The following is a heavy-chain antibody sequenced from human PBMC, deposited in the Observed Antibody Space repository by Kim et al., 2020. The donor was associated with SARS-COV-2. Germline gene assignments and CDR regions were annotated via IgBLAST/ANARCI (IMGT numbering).Heavy chain of an antibody. CDR2: GGT. V-gene: IGHV1-2*02. Sequence: GGTRFSQKFQGRVTVTRDTSISTAYMELSGLRSDDTAVYYCSKSRAFDYWGQGTLVTVSS. D-gene: IGHD1-26*01. CDR3: SKSRAFDY. J-gene: IGHJ4*02.